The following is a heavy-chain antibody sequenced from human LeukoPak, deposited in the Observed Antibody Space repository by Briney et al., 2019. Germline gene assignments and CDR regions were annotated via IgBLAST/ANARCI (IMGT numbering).Heavy chain of an antibody. D-gene: IGHD5-12*01. CDR2: IDYSGST. Sequence: SETLSLTCTVSGGSVSTYYWSWVRQPPGKGLEWIGYIDYSGSTNYNPSLKSRVSISADTSKNQFSLKLSSVTVADTAVYYCARGAIVATRLDYWGQGTLVTVSS. J-gene: IGHJ4*02. CDR3: ARGAIVATRLDY. V-gene: IGHV4-59*08. CDR1: GGSVSTYY.